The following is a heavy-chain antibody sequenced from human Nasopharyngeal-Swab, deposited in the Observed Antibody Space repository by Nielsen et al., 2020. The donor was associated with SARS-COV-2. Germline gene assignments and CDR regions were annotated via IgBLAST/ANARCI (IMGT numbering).Heavy chain of an antibody. V-gene: IGHV3-53*01. CDR2: IYSGGST. J-gene: IGHJ4*02. D-gene: IGHD3-10*01. CDR3: AGSGGSELDY. Sequence: GGSLRLSCAASGFSVTRNYMNWVRQTPGKGLEWVSVIYSGGSTYYADSLKGRFTTSRDNSKNTLFLQMNSLRAEDTAVYYCAGSGGSELDYWGQGTLVTVSS. CDR1: GFSVTRNY.